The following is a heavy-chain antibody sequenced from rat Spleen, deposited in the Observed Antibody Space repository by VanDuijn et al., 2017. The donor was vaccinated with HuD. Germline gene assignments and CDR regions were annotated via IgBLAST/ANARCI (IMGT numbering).Heavy chain of an antibody. CDR3: ARAIAADYVMAA. D-gene: IGHD1-2*01. CDR2: ISGGGST. J-gene: IGHJ4*01. V-gene: IGHV2S12*01. CDR1: GFSLTNNG. Sequence: QVQLKESGPGLVQPSQTLSLTCTVSGFSLTNNGVSWVRQPPGKGLEWIAAISGGGSTYYNSALKSRLSISRETAKSQVFLKMNSLQSDDTAIYYCARAIAADYVMAAWGQGASVTVSS.